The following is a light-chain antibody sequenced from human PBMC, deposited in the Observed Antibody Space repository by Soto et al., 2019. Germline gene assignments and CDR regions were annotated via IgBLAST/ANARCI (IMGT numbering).Light chain of an antibody. V-gene: IGKV3-20*01. CDR1: QPVNSGY. Sequence: IVLTQSPGTLSLSPGEGATLSCRASQPVNSGYLAWYQQKPGQAPRLLMYGVSTRDTGIPDRFSGSGAGTDFTLTISRLEPRDFAVYYCQVYGSSPKTFGQGTKVEFK. CDR3: QVYGSSPKT. J-gene: IGKJ1*01. CDR2: GVS.